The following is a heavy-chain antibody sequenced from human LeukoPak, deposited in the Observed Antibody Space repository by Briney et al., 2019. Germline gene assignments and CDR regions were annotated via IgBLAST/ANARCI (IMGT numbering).Heavy chain of an antibody. J-gene: IGHJ4*02. CDR3: ARVGEATTRYFDY. Sequence: SETLSLTCAVYGGSFSGYYRSWIRQPPGKGLEWIGEINHSGSTDYNPSLKSRVTISVDTSKNQFSLKLSSVTAADTAVYYCARVGEATTRYFDYWGQGTLATVSS. CDR1: GGSFSGYY. CDR2: INHSGST. V-gene: IGHV4-34*01. D-gene: IGHD5-12*01.